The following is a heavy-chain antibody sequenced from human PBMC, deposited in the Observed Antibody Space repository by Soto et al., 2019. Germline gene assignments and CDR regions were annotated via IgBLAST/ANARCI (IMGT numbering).Heavy chain of an antibody. Sequence: PGESLKISCKGSGYSFTSYWIGWVRQMPGKGLEWMGIIYPGDSDTRYSPSFQGQVTISADKSISTAYLQWSSLKASDTAMYYCARLNGYYDSSGYYGAFDIWGQGTTVPVSS. CDR3: ARLNGYYDSSGYYGAFDI. J-gene: IGHJ3*02. D-gene: IGHD3-22*01. V-gene: IGHV5-51*01. CDR2: IYPGDSDT. CDR1: GYSFTSYW.